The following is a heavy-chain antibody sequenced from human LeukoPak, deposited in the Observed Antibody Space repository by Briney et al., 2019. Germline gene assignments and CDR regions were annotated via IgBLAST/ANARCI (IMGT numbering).Heavy chain of an antibody. V-gene: IGHV4-59*01. CDR3: ARGVSSSWYYFDY. J-gene: IGHJ4*02. CDR2: IYYSGST. D-gene: IGHD6-13*01. CDR1: GGSIRSYY. Sequence: SETLSLTCTVSGGSIRSYYWSWIRQPPGKGLEWIGYIYYSGSTNYNPSLKSRVTISVDTSKNQFSLKLSSVTAADTAVYYCARGVSSSWYYFDYWGQGTLVTVSS.